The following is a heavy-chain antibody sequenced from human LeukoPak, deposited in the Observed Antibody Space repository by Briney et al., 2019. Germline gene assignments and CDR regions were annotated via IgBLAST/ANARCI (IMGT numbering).Heavy chain of an antibody. CDR1: GGSISDYY. J-gene: IGHJ5*02. V-gene: IGHV4-59*05. D-gene: IGHD3-16*01. CDR3: ARHYGP. Sequence: SETLSLTCTVSGGSISDYYWSWIRQAPGKGLEWIGSIYDSGSTYYNPSLKSRVTISVDTSKNQFSLKLNSVTAADTAVYYCARHYGPWGQGTLVTVSS. CDR2: IYDSGST.